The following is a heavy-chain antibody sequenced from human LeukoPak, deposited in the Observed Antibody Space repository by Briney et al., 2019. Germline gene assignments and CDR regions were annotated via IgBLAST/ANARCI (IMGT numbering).Heavy chain of an antibody. CDR2: INTYSANT. CDR1: GYTFTSYG. V-gene: IGHV1-18*01. J-gene: IGHJ6*03. Sequence: ASVKVSCKASGYTFTSYGINWVRQAPGRGREWMGWINTYSANTNYAQEFQDRVIMTTDTSTSTAYMELRSLRSDDTAVYYCAREGGIARPPYLYYYIDVWGKGTTVTVSS. D-gene: IGHD6-6*01. CDR3: AREGGIARPPYLYYYIDV.